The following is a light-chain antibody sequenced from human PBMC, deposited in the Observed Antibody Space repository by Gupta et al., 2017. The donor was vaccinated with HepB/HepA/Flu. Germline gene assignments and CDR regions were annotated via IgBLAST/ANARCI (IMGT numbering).Light chain of an antibody. Sequence: DIQMTQSPSSLAAPVGDRVTTTCQASEDIRKYLNWYQQKPRKPPRLLIFDASDLQTAVPSRFTGRGSGTDFTLTSTSRQPEDAATYYCQQFHNLYTFGQGTKVEIK. CDR2: DAS. V-gene: IGKV1-33*01. CDR3: QQFHNLYT. J-gene: IGKJ2*01. CDR1: EDIRKY.